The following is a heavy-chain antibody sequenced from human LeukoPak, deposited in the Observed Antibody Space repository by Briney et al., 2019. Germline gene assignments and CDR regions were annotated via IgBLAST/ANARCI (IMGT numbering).Heavy chain of an antibody. V-gene: IGHV3-11*01. CDR2: ISGGGTTI. CDR3: ARDRTSSSWRPDSFDI. Sequence: GGSLRLSCAASGFTFSDYYMSWIRQAPGKGLEWVSYISGGGTTIYYADSVKGRFTIPRDNAKNSLYLQMNSLRAEDTAVYYCARDRTSSSWRPDSFDIWGQGTMVTVSP. J-gene: IGHJ3*02. CDR1: GFTFSDYY. D-gene: IGHD6-13*01.